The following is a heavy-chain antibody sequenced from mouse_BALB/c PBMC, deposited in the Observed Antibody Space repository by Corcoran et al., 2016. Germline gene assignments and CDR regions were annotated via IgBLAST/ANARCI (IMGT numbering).Heavy chain of an antibody. V-gene: IGHV9-1*02. J-gene: IGHJ3*01. CDR2: INTYTGEP. CDR3: ARDYGSSHAWFAY. Sequence: QIQLVQSGPELKKPGETVKISCKASGYTFTNYGMNWVKQAPGKGLKWMGWINTYTGEPTYADDFKGRFAFSLETSASTAYLQINNLKNEDKATYFCARDYGSSHAWFAYWGQGTLVTVSA. CDR1: GYTFTNYG. D-gene: IGHD1-1*01.